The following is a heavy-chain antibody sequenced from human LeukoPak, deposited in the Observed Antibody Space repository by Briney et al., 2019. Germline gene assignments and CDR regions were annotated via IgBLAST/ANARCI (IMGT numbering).Heavy chain of an antibody. CDR2: IVPILDMA. J-gene: IGHJ4*02. Sequence: RASVKVSRKVSGGTFNNYPISWVRQAPGQGLEWMGRIVPILDMANYAQKFQGRVTISADKSTDTAYMELSSLRSEDTAVYYCARNAGGDYIRDDSWGQGTLVIVSS. CDR3: ARNAGGDYIRDDS. CDR1: GGTFNNYP. V-gene: IGHV1-69*02. D-gene: IGHD3-10*02.